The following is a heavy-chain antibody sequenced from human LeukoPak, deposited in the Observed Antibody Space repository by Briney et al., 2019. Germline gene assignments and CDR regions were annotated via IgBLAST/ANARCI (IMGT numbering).Heavy chain of an antibody. D-gene: IGHD6-19*01. J-gene: IGHJ5*02. CDR3: ARALAVAGTGGFDP. CDR2: INSDGSST. Sequence: PGGSLRLSCAASGFTFSSYSMNWVRQAPGKGLEWVSRINSDGSSTSYADSVKGRFTISRDNAKNTLYLQMNSLRAEDTAVYYCARALAVAGTGGFDPWGQGTLVTVSS. CDR1: GFTFSSYS. V-gene: IGHV3-74*01.